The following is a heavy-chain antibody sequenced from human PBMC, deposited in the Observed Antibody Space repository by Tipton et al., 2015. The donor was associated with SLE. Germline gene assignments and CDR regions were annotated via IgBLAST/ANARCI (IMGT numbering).Heavy chain of an antibody. J-gene: IGHJ6*03. D-gene: IGHD2-21*01. CDR1: GGPIGGYY. V-gene: IGHV4-59*01. Sequence: TLSLTCTVSGGPIGGYYWSWIRQLPGKGLEWVGYIRYSGSTSYNLSLKSRVTISVETSKNQFSLKVRSVTAADTAVYYCARVGGDAKYYYYYYYMDVWGKGTTVTVSS. CDR3: ARVGGDAKYYYYYYYMDV. CDR2: IRYSGST.